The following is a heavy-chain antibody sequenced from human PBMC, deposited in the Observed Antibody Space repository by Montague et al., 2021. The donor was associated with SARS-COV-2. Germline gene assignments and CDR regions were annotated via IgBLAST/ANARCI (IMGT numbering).Heavy chain of an antibody. CDR2: IDWADDT. CDR3: ARIAEYSSGGGQDWCFDL. V-gene: IGHV2-70*01. Sequence: PALVKPTQTPTLTCTFSGFSVSTSGLCVSWIRQPPGKALEWLALIDWADDTYYSTSLKTRLAISNDTSKNPVVLTLTDMDPADPGTYYCARIAEYSSGGGQDWCFDLWGRGTLVTVSS. J-gene: IGHJ2*01. CDR1: GFSVSTSGLC. D-gene: IGHD6-19*01.